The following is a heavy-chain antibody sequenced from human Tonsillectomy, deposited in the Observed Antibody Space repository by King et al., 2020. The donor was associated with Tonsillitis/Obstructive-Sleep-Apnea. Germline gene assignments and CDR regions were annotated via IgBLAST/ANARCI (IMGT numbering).Heavy chain of an antibody. CDR3: ATFYGDYYYMDV. J-gene: IGHJ6*03. CDR1: GGSFSAYY. Sequence: HVQLQQWGAGLLKPSETLSLTCAVYGGSFSAYYWSWIRQPPEKGLEWIGEINHSGSTNYNPSLKSRVTIAADTSKNQCSLKLSSVTAADTAVYYCATFYGDYYYMDVWGKGTTVTVSS. CDR2: INHSGST. D-gene: IGHD4/OR15-4a*01. V-gene: IGHV4-34*01.